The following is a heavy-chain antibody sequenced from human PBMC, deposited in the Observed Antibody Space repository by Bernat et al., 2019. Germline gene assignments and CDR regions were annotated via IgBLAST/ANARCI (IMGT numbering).Heavy chain of an antibody. D-gene: IGHD3-10*01. Sequence: QVQLVQSGAEVKKPGASVKVSCKASGYTFTSYGISWVRQAPGQGLEWMGWISAYNGNTNYAQKLQGRVTMTTDTSTSTAYMELRSRRSDDTAVYYCARLWFGESPVNWFGPWGQGTLVTVSS. J-gene: IGHJ5*02. V-gene: IGHV1-18*01. CDR1: GYTFTSYG. CDR2: ISAYNGNT. CDR3: ARLWFGESPVNWFGP.